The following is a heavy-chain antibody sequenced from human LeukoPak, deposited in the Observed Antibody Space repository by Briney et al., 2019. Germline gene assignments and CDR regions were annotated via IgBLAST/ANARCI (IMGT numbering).Heavy chain of an antibody. V-gene: IGHV1-69*13. CDR3: ARHHDVDTAMYSPFDY. J-gene: IGHJ4*02. CDR1: GGTFSSYA. CDR2: IIPIFGTA. Sequence: ASVKVSCKASGGTFSSYAISWVRQAPGQGLEWMGGIIPIFGTANYAQKFQGRVTITADESTSTAYMELSSLRSEDTAVYYCARHHDVDTAMYSPFDYWGQGTLVTASS. D-gene: IGHD5-18*01.